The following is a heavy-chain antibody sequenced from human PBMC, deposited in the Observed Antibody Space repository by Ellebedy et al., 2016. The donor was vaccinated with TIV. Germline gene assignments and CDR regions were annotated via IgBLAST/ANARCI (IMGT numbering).Heavy chain of an antibody. CDR3: AREGEYCGGDCYPDY. V-gene: IGHV1-2*02. CDR2: INPNSGGT. CDR1: GYTFTGYY. Sequence: ASVKVSXXASGYTFTGYYMHWVRQAPGQGLEWMGWINPNSGGTNYAQKFQGRVTMTRDTSISTAYMELSRLRSDDTAVYYCAREGEYCGGDCYPDYWGQGTLVTVSS. J-gene: IGHJ4*02. D-gene: IGHD2-21*02.